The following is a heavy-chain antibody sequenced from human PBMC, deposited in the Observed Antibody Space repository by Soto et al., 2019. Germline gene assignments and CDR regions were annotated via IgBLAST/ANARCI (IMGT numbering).Heavy chain of an antibody. J-gene: IGHJ4*02. D-gene: IGHD3-10*01. CDR3: AKERITMVRGPSEDFDY. CDR1: GFTFSSYA. CDR2: ISGSGGST. V-gene: IGHV3-23*01. Sequence: GGSLRLSCAASGFTFSSYAMSWVRQAPGKGLEWVSAISGSGGSTYYADSVKGRFTISRDNSKNTLYLQMNSLRAEDTAVYYCAKERITMVRGPSEDFDYWGQGTLVTVSS.